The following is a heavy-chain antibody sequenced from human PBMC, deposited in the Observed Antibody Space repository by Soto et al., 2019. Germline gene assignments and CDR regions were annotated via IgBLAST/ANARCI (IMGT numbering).Heavy chain of an antibody. J-gene: IGHJ2*01. D-gene: IGHD2-21*02. Sequence: GGSLSLSCAASGFTFSSYGMHWVRQAPGKGLEWVAVISYDGSNKYYADSVKGRFTISRDNSKNTLYLQMNSLRAEDTAVYYCAKGLAYCGGDCYSHFDLWGRGTLVTVS. CDR2: ISYDGSNK. CDR1: GFTFSSYG. V-gene: IGHV3-30*18. CDR3: AKGLAYCGGDCYSHFDL.